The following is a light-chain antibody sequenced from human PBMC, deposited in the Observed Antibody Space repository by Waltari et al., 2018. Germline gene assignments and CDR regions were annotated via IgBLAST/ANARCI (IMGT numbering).Light chain of an antibody. CDR3: GTWDDTLHGWL. CDR1: SSNIGSYD. Sequence: QSVLTQPPSASGTPGQRVNISCSGSSSNIGSYDVNWYKQFPGTAPKLLIYSTNPRHSGVPDRLSGAKSGTSASLAISGLQSEDEADYYCGTWDDTLHGWLFGAGTKVTVL. V-gene: IGLV1-44*01. J-gene: IGLJ3*02. CDR2: STN.